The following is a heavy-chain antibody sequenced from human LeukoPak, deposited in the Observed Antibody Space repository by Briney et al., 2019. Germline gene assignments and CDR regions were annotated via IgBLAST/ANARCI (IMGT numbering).Heavy chain of an antibody. CDR2: INWNGGST. CDR1: GFTFDDYG. V-gene: IGHV3-20*04. Sequence: RPGGSLRLSCAASGFTFDDYGMSWVRQAPGKGLEWVSGINWNGGSTGYADSVKGRFTISRDNAKNFLYLQMNSLRAEDTALYYCARDPGGSGSLWYYYYYMDVWGKGTTVTVSS. CDR3: ARDPGGSGSLWYYYYYMDV. D-gene: IGHD3-10*01. J-gene: IGHJ6*03.